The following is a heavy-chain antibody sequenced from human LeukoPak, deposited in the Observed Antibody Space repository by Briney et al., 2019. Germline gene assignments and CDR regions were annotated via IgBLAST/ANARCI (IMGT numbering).Heavy chain of an antibody. J-gene: IGHJ4*02. CDR1: GYTFTGYY. V-gene: IGHV1-2*02. CDR3: ARDTHYYDSSGYYQGPLNY. CDR2: INPNSGGT. D-gene: IGHD3-22*01. Sequence: ASVKVSCKASGYTFTGYYMHWVRQAPGQGLEWMGWINPNSGGTNYAQKLQGRVTMTTDTSTSTAYMELRSLRSDDTAVYYCARDTHYYDSSGYYQGPLNYWGQGTLVTVSS.